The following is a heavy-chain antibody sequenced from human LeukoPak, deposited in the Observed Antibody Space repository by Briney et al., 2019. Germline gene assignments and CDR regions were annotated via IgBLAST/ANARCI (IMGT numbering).Heavy chain of an antibody. Sequence: ASVKVSCKASGYTFSDYFIHWVRQAPGQGPEWVGWISPSSGDTEYAQRFRGRVTMTRDTSIKTAYMELTGLTSDDTAVYYCARWPPFMKSGYDFEFWGKETLVPVPS. CDR1: GYTFSDYF. CDR3: ARWPPFMKSGYDFEF. D-gene: IGHD5-12*01. V-gene: IGHV1-2*02. CDR2: ISPSSGDT. J-gene: IGHJ4*02.